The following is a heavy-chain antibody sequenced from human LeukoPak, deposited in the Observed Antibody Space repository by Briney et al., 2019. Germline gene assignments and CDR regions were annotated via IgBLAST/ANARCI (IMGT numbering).Heavy chain of an antibody. V-gene: IGHV4-59*01. CDR2: IYYSGST. CDR3: ARFCNYYHRSGYYYGFDP. Sequence: SETQSLTSTVSGGSISSYYWSWIRQPPGKGLEWVEYIYYSGSTNYNPSLKSRVTISVDTSKNQFSLKLSSVTAADTAVYYCARFCNYYHRSGYYYGFDPWGQGTLVTVSS. J-gene: IGHJ5*02. D-gene: IGHD3-22*01. CDR1: GGSISSYY.